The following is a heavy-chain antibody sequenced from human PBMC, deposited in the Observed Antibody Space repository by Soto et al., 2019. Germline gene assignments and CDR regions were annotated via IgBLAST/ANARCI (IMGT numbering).Heavy chain of an antibody. CDR3: AKDRARYCGGGSCYSIFDY. CDR2: ISYDGSNK. CDR1: GFTFSSYR. Sequence: PGVPLRLSCAGSGFTFSSYRMQWVRQAPGKGLEWVAVISYDGSNKYYADSVKGRFTISRDNSKNTLYLQMNSLRAEDTAVYYCAKDRARYCGGGSCYSIFDYWGQGTLVTVSS. D-gene: IGHD2-15*01. V-gene: IGHV3-30*18. J-gene: IGHJ4*02.